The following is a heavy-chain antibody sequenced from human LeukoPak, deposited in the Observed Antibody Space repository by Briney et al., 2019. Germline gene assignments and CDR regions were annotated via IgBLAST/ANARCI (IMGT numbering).Heavy chain of an antibody. CDR1: GFTFSSYW. D-gene: IGHD3-3*01. V-gene: IGHV3-74*01. CDR2: INTDGSST. J-gene: IGHJ6*02. CDR3: ARAFWDYYGMDV. Sequence: GGSLRLSCAASGFTFSSYWMHWVCQAPGKGLVWVSRINTDGSSTSYADSVKGRFTISRDNSKNTLYLQMNSLRAEDTAVYYCARAFWDYYGMDVWGQGTTVTVSS.